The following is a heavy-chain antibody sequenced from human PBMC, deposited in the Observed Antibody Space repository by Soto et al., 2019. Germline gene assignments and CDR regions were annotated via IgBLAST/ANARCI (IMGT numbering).Heavy chain of an antibody. CDR3: ARVVPAYYYYGMDV. CDR1: GGSISSGGYY. V-gene: IGHV4-31*03. J-gene: IGHJ6*02. Sequence: TLSLTCTVSGGSISSGGYYWSWIRQHPGKGLEWIGYIYYSGSTYYNPSLKSRVTISVDTSKNQFSLKLSPVTAADTAVYYCARVVPAYYYYGMDVWGQGTTVTVSS. CDR2: IYYSGST.